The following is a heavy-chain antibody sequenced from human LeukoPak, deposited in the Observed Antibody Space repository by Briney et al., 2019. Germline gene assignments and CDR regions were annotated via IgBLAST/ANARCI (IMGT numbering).Heavy chain of an antibody. V-gene: IGHV3-23*01. CDR2: IGSSGYST. Sequence: PGGSLRLSCAASGFTFSSYAMSWVRQAPGKGLEWVSTIGSSGYSTYYADSVQGRFTISRDNSKNTLYLQMNSLRAEDTAVYYCARGIYGSDYFDSWGQGTLVTVSS. CDR3: ARGIYGSDYFDS. J-gene: IGHJ4*02. D-gene: IGHD6-19*01. CDR1: GFTFSSYA.